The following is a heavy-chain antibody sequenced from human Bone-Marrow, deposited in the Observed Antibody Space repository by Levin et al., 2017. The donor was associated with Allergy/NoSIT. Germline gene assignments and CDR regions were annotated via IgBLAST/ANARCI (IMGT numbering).Heavy chain of an antibody. CDR1: GFSFTNYA. CDR2: ISYDEKIK. J-gene: IGHJ4*02. V-gene: IGHV3-30*04. CDR3: ARDTGPYGSGSYYAFDS. D-gene: IGHD3-10*01. Sequence: PGGSLRLSCAASGFSFTNYAMHWVRQAPGKGLEWVALISYDEKIKSYADSVKGRFTISRDNSRNTLYLQMNSLRPEDTAIYYCARDTGPYGSGSYYAFDSWGQGTLVTVSS.